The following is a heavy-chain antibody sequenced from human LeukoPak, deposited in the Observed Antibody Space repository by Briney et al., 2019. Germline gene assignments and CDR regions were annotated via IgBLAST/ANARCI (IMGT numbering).Heavy chain of an antibody. CDR2: ISAYNGNT. V-gene: IGHV1-18*01. J-gene: IGHJ4*02. Sequence: ASVKVSCKASSYNFISYGISWVRQAPGQGLEWMGWISAYNGNTNYTQKVQGRVTMTTDTSTTTAYLEVTSLRSDDTAVYYCARDSSGFYYVHWGQGTLVTVSS. CDR3: ARDSSGFYYVH. D-gene: IGHD3-22*01. CDR1: SYNFISYG.